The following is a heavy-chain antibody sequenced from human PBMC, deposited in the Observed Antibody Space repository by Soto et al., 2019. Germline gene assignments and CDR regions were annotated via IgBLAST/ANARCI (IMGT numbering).Heavy chain of an antibody. D-gene: IGHD3-22*01. Sequence: EVQLVESGGVVVQPGGSLRLSCAASGFTFDDYTMHWVRQAPGKGLEWVSLISWDGGSTYYADSVKGRFTISRDNSKNSLYLQMNSLRTEDTALYYCAKGGSSGYYPFDYWGQGPLVTVSS. CDR2: ISWDGGST. CDR1: GFTFDDYT. V-gene: IGHV3-43*01. CDR3: AKGGSSGYYPFDY. J-gene: IGHJ4*02.